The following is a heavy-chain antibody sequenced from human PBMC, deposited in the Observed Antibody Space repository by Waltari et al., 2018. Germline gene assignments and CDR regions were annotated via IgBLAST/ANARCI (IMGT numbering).Heavy chain of an antibody. CDR2: VYVDRRT. Sequence: QVQLQESGPGLVTPSQTLSLTCSVSGDPISSGFYHWSWIRQPAGRGLEWIGRVYVDRRTAYNPSLSSRVTISLDTSRNRFSLELTSVTAADTAIYYCARYYPSGKDYIDVWGKGTTVSVSS. V-gene: IGHV4-61*02. CDR1: GDPISSGFYH. J-gene: IGHJ6*03. D-gene: IGHD3-10*01. CDR3: ARYYPSGKDYIDV.